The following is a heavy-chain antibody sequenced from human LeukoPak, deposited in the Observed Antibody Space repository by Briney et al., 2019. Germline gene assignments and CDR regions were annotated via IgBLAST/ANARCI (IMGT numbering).Heavy chain of an antibody. D-gene: IGHD3-10*01. V-gene: IGHV4-59*08. CDR1: GDSISSYY. CDR2: IYYGRTT. J-gene: IGHJ4*02. Sequence: SETLSLTCSVSGDSISSYYWSWNRQPPGKGLEWIGYIYYGRTTSYNPSLQSRVSMSVDTSQNQFTLKLTSVTAADTAMYFCARQRFGARSDSWGLGTLVTVSS. CDR3: ARQRFGARSDS.